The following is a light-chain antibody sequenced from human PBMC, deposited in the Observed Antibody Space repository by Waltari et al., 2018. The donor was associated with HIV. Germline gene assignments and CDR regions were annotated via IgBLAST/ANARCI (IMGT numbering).Light chain of an antibody. CDR2: EAS. CDR3: QRYNGS. J-gene: IGKJ2*03. Sequence: DIQMAQSPSTLSVSIGDRVTIPCRASNNINSWLACYQHNPRSAPQLLVYEASTLETGVPSRFSGSGSGTDFTLTISSLQPDELATYYCQRYNGSFGQGTRLEIE. CDR1: NNINSW. V-gene: IGKV1-5*03.